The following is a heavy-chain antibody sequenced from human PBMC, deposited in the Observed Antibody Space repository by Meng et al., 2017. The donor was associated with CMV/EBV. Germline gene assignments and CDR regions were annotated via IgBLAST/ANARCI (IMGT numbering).Heavy chain of an antibody. CDR1: GFTFSTYA. CDR3: ARVAIFGVALDY. V-gene: IGHV3-23*01. J-gene: IGHJ4*02. Sequence: GGSLRLSCAASGFTFSTYAMSWVRQAPGKGLEWVSAISGSGTSTYYADSVKGRFTISRDNSKNTLYLQMNSLRAEDTAVYYCARVAIFGVALDYWGQGTLVTVSS. CDR2: ISGSGTST. D-gene: IGHD3-3*01.